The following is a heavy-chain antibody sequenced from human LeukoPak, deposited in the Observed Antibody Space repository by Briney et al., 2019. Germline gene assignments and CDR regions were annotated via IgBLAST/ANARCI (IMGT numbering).Heavy chain of an antibody. J-gene: IGHJ4*02. CDR2: ISGSGGST. D-gene: IGHD3-22*01. CDR3: AKDPRIYYLVGY. CDR1: GFTFSSYG. Sequence: GGSLRLSCAASGFTFSSYGMSWVRQAPGKGLEWVSAISGSGGSTYYADSVKGRFTISRDNSKNTLYLQMNSLRAEDTAVYYCAKDPRIYYLVGYWGQGTLVTVSS. V-gene: IGHV3-23*01.